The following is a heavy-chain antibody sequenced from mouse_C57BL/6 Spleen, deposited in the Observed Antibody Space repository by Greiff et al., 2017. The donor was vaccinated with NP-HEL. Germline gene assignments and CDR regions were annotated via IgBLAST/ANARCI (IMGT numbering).Heavy chain of an antibody. CDR2: IYPGSGNT. CDR3: AREGRGGAMDY. J-gene: IGHJ4*01. Sequence: VQLQQSGAELVRPGASVKLSCKASGYTFTDYYINWVKQRPGQGLEWIARIYPGSGNTYYNEKFKGKATLTAEKSSSTAYMQLSSLTSEDSAVYFCAREGRGGAMDYWGQGTSVTVSS. V-gene: IGHV1-76*01. CDR1: GYTFTDYY.